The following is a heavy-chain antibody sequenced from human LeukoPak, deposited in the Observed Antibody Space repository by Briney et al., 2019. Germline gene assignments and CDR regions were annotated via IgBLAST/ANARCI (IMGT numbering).Heavy chain of an antibody. CDR2: INPNSGGT. Sequence: ASVQVSCKASGYTFTGYYMHWVRQAPGQGLEWMGWINPNSGGTNSSQKFQGRVTMTRDTSISTAYMGLSRLRSDDTAVYYCARDGPSFVVPPSYYMDVWGKGTTVTISS. D-gene: IGHD2-2*01. CDR1: GYTFTGYY. CDR3: ARDGPSFVVPPSYYMDV. J-gene: IGHJ6*03. V-gene: IGHV1-2*02.